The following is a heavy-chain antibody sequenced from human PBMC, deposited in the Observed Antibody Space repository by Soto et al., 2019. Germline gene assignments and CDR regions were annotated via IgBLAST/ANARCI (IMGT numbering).Heavy chain of an antibody. V-gene: IGHV3-13*01. CDR3: ARGGDCSKTSCYWARLYYGLDV. CDR2: IGTAGDT. Sequence: EEQLVESGGNLVQPGGSLRLSCAASGFTFSSYDMHWVRQATGKGLEWVSAIGTAGDTYYSGSVKGRFSVSRENVKNSLYLQMNSLRAGDTAVYYRARGGDCSKTSCYWARLYYGLDVWGQGTTVTVSS. J-gene: IGHJ6*02. D-gene: IGHD2-2*01. CDR1: GFTFSSYD.